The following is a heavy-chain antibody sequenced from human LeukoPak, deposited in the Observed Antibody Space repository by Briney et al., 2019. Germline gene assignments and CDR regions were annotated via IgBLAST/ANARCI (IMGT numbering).Heavy chain of an antibody. J-gene: IGHJ5*02. CDR2: VCYSGST. Sequence: SETLSLTCTVSGGSISGYYWSWIRQPPGKGLEWIGYVCYSGSTSYNSSLKSRVTISVDMSKNQFSLKLSSVTAADTAVYYCARETSGGSCSGGSCHNWFDPWGQGTLVTVSS. CDR3: ARETSGGSCSGGSCHNWFDP. CDR1: GGSISGYY. D-gene: IGHD2-15*01. V-gene: IGHV4-59*01.